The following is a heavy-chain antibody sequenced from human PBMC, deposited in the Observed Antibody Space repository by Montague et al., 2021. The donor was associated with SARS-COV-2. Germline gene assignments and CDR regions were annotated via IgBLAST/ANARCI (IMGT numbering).Heavy chain of an antibody. CDR3: ARGPRYCSSTGCPPAFDI. Sequence: SETLSLTCTVSGGSISSYYWSWIRQPPGKGLEWIGYISYSGSTKYNPSLKRRVTISEDTSANHFSLKLSSVTAADSAVYFCARGPRYCSSTGCPPAFDIWGQGTMVTVSS. V-gene: IGHV4-59*01. CDR1: GGSISSYY. CDR2: ISYSGST. D-gene: IGHD2-2*01. J-gene: IGHJ3*02.